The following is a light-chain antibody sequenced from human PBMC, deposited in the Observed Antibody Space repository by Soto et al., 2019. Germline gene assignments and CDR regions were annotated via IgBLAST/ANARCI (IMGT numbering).Light chain of an antibody. V-gene: IGLV2-11*01. Sequence: QSVLTQPRSVSGSPGQSVTISCTGTSSDVGGYNYVSWYQQHPGKAPKLMIYDVSKRPSGVPDRFSGPKSGNTASLTISGLQAEDEADYYCCSYAGRSTLYVLGTGTKVTVL. J-gene: IGLJ1*01. CDR1: SSDVGGYNY. CDR3: CSYAGRSTLYV. CDR2: DVS.